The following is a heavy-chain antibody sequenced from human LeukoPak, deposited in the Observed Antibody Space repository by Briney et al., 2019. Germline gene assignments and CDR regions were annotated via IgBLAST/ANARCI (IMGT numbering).Heavy chain of an antibody. CDR3: ARERRYCSSSSCSARFDY. CDR2: ISSGSSYI. V-gene: IGHV3-21*01. D-gene: IGHD2-2*01. CDR1: GFTFSSYS. Sequence: GGSLRLSCAASGFTFSSYSMNWVRQAPGKGLEWVSSISSGSSYIYYADSVKGRFTISRDNGKNSLYLQMNSLRAEDTAVYYCARERRYCSSSSCSARFDYWGQGTLVTVSS. J-gene: IGHJ4*02.